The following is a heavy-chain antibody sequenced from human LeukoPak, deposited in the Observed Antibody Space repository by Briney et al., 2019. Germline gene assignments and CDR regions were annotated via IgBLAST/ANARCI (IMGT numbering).Heavy chain of an antibody. J-gene: IGHJ4*02. CDR1: GFTFSSYA. V-gene: IGHV3-23*01. Sequence: PGGTLRLTCAASGFTFSSYAMSWVRQAPGKGVGGVSAISGSGGSTYYADSVKGRFTISRDNSKNTLYLQMNSLRAEDTAVYYCAKEDYYDSRVDYWGQGTLVTVSS. CDR2: ISGSGGST. D-gene: IGHD3-22*01. CDR3: AKEDYYDSRVDY.